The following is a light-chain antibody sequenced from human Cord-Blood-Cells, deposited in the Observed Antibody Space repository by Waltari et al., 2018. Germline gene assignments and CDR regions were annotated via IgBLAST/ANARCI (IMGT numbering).Light chain of an antibody. J-gene: IGLJ2*01. CDR1: SSDVGSYNL. V-gene: IGLV2-23*01. Sequence: QSALTQPASVSGSPGQSITISCTGTSSDVGSYNLASWYQQPPGKAPKLMIYEGSKRPSGVSKRFSCAKSGNTASLTISGLQAEDEADYYCCSYAGSSTVVFGGGTKLTVL. CDR3: CSYAGSSTVV. CDR2: EGS.